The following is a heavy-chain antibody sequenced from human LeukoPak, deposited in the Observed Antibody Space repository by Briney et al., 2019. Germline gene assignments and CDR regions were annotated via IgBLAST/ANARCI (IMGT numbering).Heavy chain of an antibody. D-gene: IGHD4-11*01. V-gene: IGHV4-34*01. CDR1: GGSISSHY. CDR2: INHSGST. J-gene: IGHJ6*02. Sequence: SETLSLTCTVSGGSISSHYWSWIRQPPGKGLEWIGEINHSGSTNYNPSLKSRVTISVDTSKNQFSLKLSSVTAADTAVYYCARSTERNYYYGMDVWGQGTTVTVSS. CDR3: ARSTERNYYYGMDV.